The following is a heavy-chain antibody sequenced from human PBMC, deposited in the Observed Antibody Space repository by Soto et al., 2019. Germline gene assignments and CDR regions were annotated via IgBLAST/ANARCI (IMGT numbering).Heavy chain of an antibody. J-gene: IGHJ3*02. CDR2: ISAYNGNT. V-gene: IGHV1-18*04. CDR3: ARTSEYDSSGHGAFDI. Sequence: WASVKVSCKASGYTFTSYGISWVRQAPGQGLEWMGWISAYNGNTNYAQKLQGRVTMTTDTSTSTAYMELRSLRSDDTAVYYCARTSEYDSSGHGAFDIWGQGTMVTVSS. CDR1: GYTFTSYG. D-gene: IGHD3-22*01.